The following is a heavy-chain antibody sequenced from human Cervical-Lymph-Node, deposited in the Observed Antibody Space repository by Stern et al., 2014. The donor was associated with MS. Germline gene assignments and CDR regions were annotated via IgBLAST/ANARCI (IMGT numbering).Heavy chain of an antibody. CDR1: GYTFTDYS. V-gene: IGHV1-3*01. D-gene: IGHD5-18*01. CDR3: TRNTGLVSIDY. CDR2: IHRCYGNT. J-gene: IGHJ4*02. Sequence: QVQLVESGPAVKKPGPSLKVSCTFSGYTFTDYSMHWGRQPPAQRLELVGLIHRCYGNTKYSQKFQGRVTITRDTSTSTAYMELSSLTSDDTAVYYCTRNTGLVSIDYWGQGTLVTVSS.